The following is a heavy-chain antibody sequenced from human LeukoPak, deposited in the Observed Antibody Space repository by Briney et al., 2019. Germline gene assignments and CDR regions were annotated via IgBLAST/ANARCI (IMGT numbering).Heavy chain of an antibody. CDR2: VDHSGGT. CDR3: AGFSFFRGVITFDY. CDR1: GYSLSSGYY. V-gene: IGHV4-38-2*02. Sequence: SETLSLTCTVSGYSLSSGYYWGWIRQPPGKGLEWIGSVDHSGGTYYNPSLRSRVSISVDTSKNQFSLKLSSVTAADTAVYSCAGFSFFRGVITFDYWGQGTLVTVSS. J-gene: IGHJ4*02. D-gene: IGHD3-10*01.